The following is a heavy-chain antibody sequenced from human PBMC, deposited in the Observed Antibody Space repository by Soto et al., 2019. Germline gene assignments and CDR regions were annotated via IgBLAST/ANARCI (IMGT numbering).Heavy chain of an antibody. CDR3: AREEDYQLLSFDS. D-gene: IGHD2-2*01. V-gene: IGHV3-48*03. CDR2: ISYSGGTT. CDR1: VFTFSNYQ. Sequence: GGSLNLSCAASVFTFSNYQMNWFRQGPVKGLEWISYISYSGGTTSYVDSVKGRFSISRDNAKNSLYLQMNSLRAEDTAVYYCAREEDYQLLSFDSWGQGTLVTVSS. J-gene: IGHJ4*02.